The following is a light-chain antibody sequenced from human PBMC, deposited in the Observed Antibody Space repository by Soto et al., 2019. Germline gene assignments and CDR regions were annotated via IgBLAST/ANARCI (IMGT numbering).Light chain of an antibody. CDR2: GAF. CDR1: QSISNNF. Sequence: EIVLTQSPGTLSLSPGEGATLSCRASQSISNNFLAWYQHKPGQAPRLLMHGAFNRASGIPDRFSGSASGTDFTLTISRLEPEDFAVYYCQQYNTAPMTFGGGTKVGIK. J-gene: IGKJ4*01. V-gene: IGKV3-20*01. CDR3: QQYNTAPMT.